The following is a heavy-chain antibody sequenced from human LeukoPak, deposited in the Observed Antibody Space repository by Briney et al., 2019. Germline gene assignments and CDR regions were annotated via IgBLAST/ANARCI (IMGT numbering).Heavy chain of an antibody. CDR2: INSDGSST. V-gene: IGHV3-74*01. D-gene: IGHD3-16*02. CDR3: ARGPMITFGGVIV. J-gene: IGHJ4*02. CDR1: GFTFSSYW. Sequence: GGSLRLSCAASGFTFSSYWMHWVRQAPGKGLVWVSRINSDGSSTSYADSVKGRFTISRDNAKNTLYLQMNSLRAEDTAVYYCARGPMITFGGVIVWGQGPLVTVSS.